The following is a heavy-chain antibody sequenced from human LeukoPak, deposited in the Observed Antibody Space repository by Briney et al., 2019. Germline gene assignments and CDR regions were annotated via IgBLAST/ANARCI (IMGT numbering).Heavy chain of an antibody. D-gene: IGHD1-26*01. V-gene: IGHV4-34*01. CDR1: GGSFSAYY. CDR3: ARGRSGYSYYYMDV. Sequence: SETLSLTCAVYGGSFSAYYWSWIRQPPGKGLEWIGEINHSGSTNYNPSLKSRVTISVDTSKNQFSLKLISVTAADTAVYYCARGRSGYSYYYMDVWDKGTTVTVSS. CDR2: INHSGST. J-gene: IGHJ6*03.